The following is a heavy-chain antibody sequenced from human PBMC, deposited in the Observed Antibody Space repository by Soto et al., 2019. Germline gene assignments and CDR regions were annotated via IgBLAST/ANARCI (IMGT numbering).Heavy chain of an antibody. D-gene: IGHD3-3*01. CDR3: PAGWLRLLEWFPQPYYGIDV. CDR1: GLTFTNSA. CDR2: IVVGSGNT. J-gene: IGHJ6*02. V-gene: IGHV1-58*01. Sequence: QMQLVQSGPEVKKPGTSVKVSCKASGLTFTNSAVQWVRQARGQRLEWIGWIVVGSGNTIYAQKFQERVTITRDMSTSTAYMELSSARSEDTVVYYCPAGWLRLLEWFPQPYYGIDVWGQGTTITFSS.